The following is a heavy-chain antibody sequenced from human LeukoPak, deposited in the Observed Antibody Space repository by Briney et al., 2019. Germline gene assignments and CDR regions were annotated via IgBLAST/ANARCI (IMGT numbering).Heavy chain of an antibody. CDR3: AKDPRTGAVSGIFYFDY. CDR1: GFTFSSHP. Sequence: PGGSLRLSCAASGFTFSSHPMHWVRPAPGKGLEWVGDILYDGSNKYYADSVKGRFTISRDNSKNTLYLQMDRLRPEDTAVYYCAKDPRTGAVSGIFYFDYWGQGTLVTLSS. CDR2: ILYDGSNK. J-gene: IGHJ4*02. V-gene: IGHV3-30*04. D-gene: IGHD6-19*01.